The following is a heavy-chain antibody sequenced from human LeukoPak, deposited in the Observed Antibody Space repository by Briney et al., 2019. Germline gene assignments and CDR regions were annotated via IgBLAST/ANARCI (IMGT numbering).Heavy chain of an antibody. D-gene: IGHD2-2*01. CDR2: INHSGST. V-gene: IGHV4-34*01. Sequence: SETLPLTCAVYGGSFSGYYWSWIRQPPGKGLEWIGEINHSGSTNYNPSLKSRVTISVDTSKNQFSLKLSSVTAADTAVYYCARARIGGIVVVPAARDAFDIWGQGTMVTVSS. CDR1: GGSFSGYY. CDR3: ARARIGGIVVVPAARDAFDI. J-gene: IGHJ3*02.